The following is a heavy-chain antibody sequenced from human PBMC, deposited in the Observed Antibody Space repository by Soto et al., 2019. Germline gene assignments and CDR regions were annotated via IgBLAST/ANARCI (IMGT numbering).Heavy chain of an antibody. V-gene: IGHV4-59*01. J-gene: IGHJ5*02. CDR3: ARGRAGSSFRIAAAGNWFDP. CDR2: IYYSGST. CDR1: GGSISSYY. D-gene: IGHD6-13*01. Sequence: SETLSLTCTVSGGSISSYYWSWIRQPPGKGLEWIGYIYYSGSTNCNPSLKSRVTISVDTSKNQFSLKLSSVTAADTAVYYCARGRAGSSFRIAAAGNWFDPWGQGTLVTVSS.